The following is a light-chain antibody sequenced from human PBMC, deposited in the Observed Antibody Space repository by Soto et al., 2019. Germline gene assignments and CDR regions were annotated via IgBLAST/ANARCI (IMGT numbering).Light chain of an antibody. V-gene: IGLV1-40*01. CDR3: QSYDSSLSVV. J-gene: IGLJ2*01. CDR1: SSNIGAGYD. Sequence: QSVLTQPPSVSGAPGQRVTISCTGSSSNIGAGYDVHWYQQLPGTAPKLLIYGNSNRPSGVPDRFSGSKSGTSASLAITGLQAEADADYYCQSYDSSLSVVFGLGTKLTVL. CDR2: GNS.